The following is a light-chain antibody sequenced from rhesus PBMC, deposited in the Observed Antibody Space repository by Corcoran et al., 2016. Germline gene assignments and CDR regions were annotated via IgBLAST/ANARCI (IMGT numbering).Light chain of an antibody. CDR2: EVN. CDR3: KSYTASTAYI. J-gene: IGLJ1*01. CDR1: SSDVGSYNY. Sequence: QAALTQPRSVSGSPGQSVAISCTGTSSDVGSYNYVSWYQQYPGTAPKLIIYEVNKRPSGVSDRFSGSKSGNTASLTISGLQAEDEADYYFKSYTASTAYIFGVGTRLTVL. V-gene: IGLV2-32*02.